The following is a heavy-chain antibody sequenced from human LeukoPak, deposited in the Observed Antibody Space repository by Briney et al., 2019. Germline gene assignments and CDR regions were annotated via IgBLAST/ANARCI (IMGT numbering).Heavy chain of an antibody. CDR3: ANTVTFGGALRGD. Sequence: GGSLRLSCAASGFSFRSYSMNRVRQAPGKGLEWVSYISSSSSTIYYADSVKDRFTISRDNAKNSLYLQMNSLRAEDTAVYYCANTVTFGGALRGDWGQGTLVTVSS. V-gene: IGHV3-48*01. J-gene: IGHJ4*02. CDR1: GFSFRSYS. D-gene: IGHD3-16*01. CDR2: ISSSSSTI.